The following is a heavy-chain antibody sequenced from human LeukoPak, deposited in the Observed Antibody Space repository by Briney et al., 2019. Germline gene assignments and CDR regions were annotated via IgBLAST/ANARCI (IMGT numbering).Heavy chain of an antibody. CDR2: INPNSGGT. D-gene: IGHD3-10*01. V-gene: IGHV1-2*06. CDR3: AREGSGATYGMDV. J-gene: IGHJ6*02. CDR1: GYIFTVYY. Sequence: GASVKVSCKASGYIFTVYYMHWVRQAPGQRLEWMGRINPNSGGTIYAQNFEGRVTMTRDTSISTIYMEVNRLTSDDTAVFFCAREGSGATYGMDVWGQGTTVTVSS.